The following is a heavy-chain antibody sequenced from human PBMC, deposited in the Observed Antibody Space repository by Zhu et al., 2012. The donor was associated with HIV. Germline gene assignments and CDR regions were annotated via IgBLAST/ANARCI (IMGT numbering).Heavy chain of an antibody. Sequence: QVQLHESGPGLVKPSETLSLTCTVSGGTISSSSSFWAWIRQTPGKGLEWIGSIYYGGSTHYNPSLKSRLTISVDTSKNQFSLKLSSVTAADTALYYCANTRTSGWYSYAFHVWGQRDNGHRLF. D-gene: IGHD6-19*01. V-gene: IGHV4-39*01. CDR1: GGTISSSSSF. CDR3: ANTRTSGWYSYAFHV. CDR2: IYYGGST. J-gene: IGHJ3*01.